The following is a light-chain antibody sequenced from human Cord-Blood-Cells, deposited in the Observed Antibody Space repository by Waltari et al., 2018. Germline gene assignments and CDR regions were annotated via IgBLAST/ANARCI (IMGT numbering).Light chain of an antibody. V-gene: IGLV2-18*02. CDR1: SSDVGTYTR. CDR2: ELS. CDR3: SSYTSSSTWV. J-gene: IGLJ3*02. Sequence: QSALTQPPSVSGSPGQSVTISCTGTSSDVGTYTRVSWYQQPPGTAPKLMIYELSNRPSGVPDRFSGSKSGNTASLTISGLQAEDEADYYCSSYTSSSTWVFGGGTKLTVL.